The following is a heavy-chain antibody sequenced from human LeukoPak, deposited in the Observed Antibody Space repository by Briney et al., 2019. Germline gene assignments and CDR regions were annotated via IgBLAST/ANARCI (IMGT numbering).Heavy chain of an antibody. V-gene: IGHV1-2*02. J-gene: IGHJ5*02. CDR1: GYTFTGYY. Sequence: ASVNVSCTASGYTFTGYYMHWVRQAPGQGLEWMGWINPNSGGTNYAQKFQGRVTMTRDTSISTAYMELSRLRSDDTAVYYCAREDIVVVPAAIYWFDPWGQGTLVTVSS. CDR3: AREDIVVVPAAIYWFDP. D-gene: IGHD2-2*02. CDR2: INPNSGGT.